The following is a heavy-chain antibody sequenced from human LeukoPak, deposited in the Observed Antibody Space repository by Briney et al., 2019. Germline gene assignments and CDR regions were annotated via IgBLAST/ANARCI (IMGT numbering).Heavy chain of an antibody. CDR2: INHSGST. V-gene: IGHV4-34*01. Sequence: SETLSLTCAVYGGSSSGYYWSWIRQPPGKGLEWIGEINHSGSTNYNPSLKSRVTISVDTSKNQFSLKLTSVTGADTALYYCARHSSVVRGWFDPWGQGTLVTVSS. CDR1: GGSSSGYY. D-gene: IGHD2-15*01. J-gene: IGHJ5*02. CDR3: ARHSSVVRGWFDP.